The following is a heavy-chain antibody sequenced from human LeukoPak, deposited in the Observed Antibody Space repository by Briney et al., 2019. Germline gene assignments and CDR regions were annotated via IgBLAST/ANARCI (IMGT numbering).Heavy chain of an antibody. CDR2: INHSGST. CDR3: ARGYGDYFSDFDY. Sequence: NPSETLSLTYAVYGGSFSGYYWSWIRQPPGKGLEWIGEINHSGSTNYNPSLKSRVTISVDTSKNQFSLKLSSVTAADTAVYYCARGYGDYFSDFDYWGQGTLVTVSS. J-gene: IGHJ4*02. V-gene: IGHV4-34*01. D-gene: IGHD4-17*01. CDR1: GGSFSGYY.